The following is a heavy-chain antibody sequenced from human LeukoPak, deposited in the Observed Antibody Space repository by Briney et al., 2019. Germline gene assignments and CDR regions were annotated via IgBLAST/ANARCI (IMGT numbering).Heavy chain of an antibody. Sequence: GASVKVSCKASGYTFTGYYMHWVRQAPGQGLEWMGWINPNSGGTNYAQKFQGRVTMTRDTSISTAYMELSRLRSDDTAVYYCARDNDIAAAGTTYYYYYYGMDVWGQGTTVTVSS. V-gene: IGHV1-2*02. CDR3: ARDNDIAAAGTTYYYYYYGMDV. CDR1: GYTFTGYY. CDR2: INPNSGGT. D-gene: IGHD6-13*01. J-gene: IGHJ6*02.